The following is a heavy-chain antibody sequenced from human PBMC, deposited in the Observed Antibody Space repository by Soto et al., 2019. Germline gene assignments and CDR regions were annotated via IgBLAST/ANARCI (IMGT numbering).Heavy chain of an antibody. CDR1: GGSISSGDYY. J-gene: IGHJ4*02. CDR2: IYYSGST. V-gene: IGHV4-30-4*01. D-gene: IGHD6-19*01. CDR3: ARVDSSGSGWNYYYAY. Sequence: SETLSLTCTVSGGSISSGDYYWSWIRQPPGKGLEWIGYIYYSGSTYYNPSLKSRVTISVDTSKNQFSLKLSSVTAADTAVYYCARVDSSGSGWNYYYAYWGQGNLVTVSS.